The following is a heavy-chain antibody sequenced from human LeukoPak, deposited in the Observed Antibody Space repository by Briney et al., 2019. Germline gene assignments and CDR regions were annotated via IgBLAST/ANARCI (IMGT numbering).Heavy chain of an antibody. CDR3: ARGRGRYDFWSGCRGRNNWFDP. CDR1: GGSFSGYY. V-gene: IGHV4-34*01. Sequence: PSETLSLTCAVYGGSFSGYYWSWIRQPPGKGLEWIGEINHSGSTNYNPSLKSRVTISVDTSKNQFSLKLSSVTAADTAVYYCARGRGRYDFWSGCRGRNNWFDPWGQGTLVTVSS. D-gene: IGHD3-3*01. CDR2: INHSGST. J-gene: IGHJ5*02.